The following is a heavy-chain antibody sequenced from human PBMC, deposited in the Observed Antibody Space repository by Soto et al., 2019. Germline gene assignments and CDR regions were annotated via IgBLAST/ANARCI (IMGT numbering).Heavy chain of an antibody. Sequence: QVQLQESGPRLVKTSETLSLTCPVSGGSMIAYYWNWMRQPPGQGLQWIGYTYYSGSTTYNPSLKSRVTISVDSSKNQFSLKLDSVTPADTAVYYCARVRGTAGKRYFDYWGPGTLVTVSS. J-gene: IGHJ4*02. CDR2: TYYSGST. V-gene: IGHV4-59*01. CDR3: ARVRGTAGKRYFDY. CDR1: GGSMIAYY. D-gene: IGHD6-13*01.